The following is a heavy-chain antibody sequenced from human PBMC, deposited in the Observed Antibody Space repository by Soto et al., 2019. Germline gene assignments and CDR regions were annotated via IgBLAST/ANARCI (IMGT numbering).Heavy chain of an antibody. V-gene: IGHV1-69*13. CDR2: SIPIFGTA. CDR3: ARGRGYSGDDHYYYFDMDV. J-gene: IGHJ6*02. D-gene: IGHD5-12*01. CDR1: GGTFNNYP. Sequence: ASVKVSCKASGGTFNNYPITWVRQAPGEGLEWMGGSIPIFGTANYAQKFQGRVTISVDESTSTAYMELSSLRSEDTAVYYCARGRGYSGDDHYYYFDMDVWGQGTTVTV.